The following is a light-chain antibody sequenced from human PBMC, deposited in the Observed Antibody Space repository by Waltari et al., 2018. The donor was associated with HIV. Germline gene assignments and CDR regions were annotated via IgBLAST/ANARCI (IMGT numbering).Light chain of an antibody. CDR3: SSYAGPNHLL. CDR2: GVN. Sequence: PSASGSPGPSVTFSCTGTSRDVGAYNFVSWYQQHPGKAPKLIIYGVNRRPSGVPDRFPGSKSGTTASLTVSGLQADDEADYYFSSYAGPNHLLFGGGTKLTVL. CDR1: SRDVGAYNF. J-gene: IGLJ2*01. V-gene: IGLV2-8*01.